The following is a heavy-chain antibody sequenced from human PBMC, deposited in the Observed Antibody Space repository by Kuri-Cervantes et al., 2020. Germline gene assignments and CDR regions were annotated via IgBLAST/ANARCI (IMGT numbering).Heavy chain of an antibody. D-gene: IGHD3-10*01. J-gene: IGHJ6*02. CDR1: GFTFSSYA. V-gene: IGHV3-30-3*01. CDR3: AKDFSDDYGSGAYYYYYGMDV. Sequence: LSLTCAASGFTFSSYAMHWVRQAPGKGLEWVSVISYDGSNKYYADSVKGRFTISRDNSKNTLYLQMNSLRAEDTAVYYCAKDFSDDYGSGAYYYYYGMDVWGQGTTVTVSS. CDR2: ISYDGSNK.